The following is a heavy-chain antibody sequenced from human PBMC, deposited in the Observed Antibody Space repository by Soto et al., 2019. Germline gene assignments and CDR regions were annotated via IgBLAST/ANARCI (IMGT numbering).Heavy chain of an antibody. V-gene: IGHV1-2*02. CDR3: ARETGTTLYYYHYVMDV. J-gene: IGHJ6*02. CDR2: INPNSGGT. CDR1: GYTFTGYY. Sequence: ASVKVSCKASGYTFTGYYMHCVRQPPGQGLEWMGWINPNSGGTNYAQKFQGRVTMARDTSISTAYMERSRLRSDDTAVYYCARETGTTLYYYHYVMDVWGQGTTVTVSS. D-gene: IGHD1-7*01.